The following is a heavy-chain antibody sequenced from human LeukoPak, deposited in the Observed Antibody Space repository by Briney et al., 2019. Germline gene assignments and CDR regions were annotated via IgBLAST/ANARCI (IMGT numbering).Heavy chain of an antibody. CDR3: ARGLSNPLFDY. CDR1: GGSISSYY. V-gene: IGHV4-59*12. J-gene: IGHJ4*02. CDR2: IHYTGST. D-gene: IGHD4-11*01. Sequence: SETLSLTCTVSGGSISSYYWSWIRQSPGKGLECIGYIHYTGSTNYNPSLKSRVTISVDTSKNQFSLKLSSVTAADTAVYYCARGLSNPLFDYWGQGTLVTVSS.